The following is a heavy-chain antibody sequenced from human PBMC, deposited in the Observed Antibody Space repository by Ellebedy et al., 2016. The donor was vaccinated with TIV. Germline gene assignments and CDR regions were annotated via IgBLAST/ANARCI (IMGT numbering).Heavy chain of an antibody. Sequence: GESLKISXAASGFTFSSYAMSWVRQAPGKGLEWVSAISGSGGSTYYADSVKGRFTISRDNSKNTLYLQMNSLRAEDTAVYYCAKHHYYDSSWFDPWGQGTLVTVSS. V-gene: IGHV3-23*01. CDR2: ISGSGGST. CDR1: GFTFSSYA. CDR3: AKHHYYDSSWFDP. D-gene: IGHD3-22*01. J-gene: IGHJ5*02.